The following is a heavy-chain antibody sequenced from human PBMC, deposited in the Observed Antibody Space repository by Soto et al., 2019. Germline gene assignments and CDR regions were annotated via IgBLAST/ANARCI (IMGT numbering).Heavy chain of an antibody. CDR2: ISSSSSYI. D-gene: IGHD6-19*01. V-gene: IGHV3-21*01. J-gene: IGHJ5*02. Sequence: GGSLRLSCAASGFTFSSYSMNWVRQAPGKGLAWVSSISSSSSYIYYADSVKGRFTISRDNAKNSLYLQMNSLRAEDTAVYYCASRSGYSSGWNWFDPWGQGTLVTVSS. CDR1: GFTFSSYS. CDR3: ASRSGYSSGWNWFDP.